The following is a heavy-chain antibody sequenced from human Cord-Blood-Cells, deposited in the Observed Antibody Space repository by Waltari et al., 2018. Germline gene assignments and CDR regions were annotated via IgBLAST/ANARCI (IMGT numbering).Heavy chain of an antibody. V-gene: IGHV4-34*01. Sequence: QVQLQQWGAGLLKPSETLSLTYAVYGGSFSGYYWSWIRQPPGKGLEWIGEINHSGSTNYNPSLKSRVTISVDTSKNQFSLKLSSVTAADTAVYYCARGVDTRYYYMDVWGKGTTVTVSS. CDR2: INHSGST. D-gene: IGHD5-18*01. CDR3: ARGVDTRYYYMDV. CDR1: GGSFSGYY. J-gene: IGHJ6*03.